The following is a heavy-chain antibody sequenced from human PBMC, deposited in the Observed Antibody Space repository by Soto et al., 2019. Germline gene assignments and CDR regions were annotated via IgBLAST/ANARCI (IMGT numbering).Heavy chain of an antibody. D-gene: IGHD2-21*01. CDR3: SSLGYSTHDALDI. CDR1: GFTVSSKF. CDR2: INGAADT. Sequence: GRSLRLSCAASGFTVSSKFMSWVRQAPGQGLEWVSSINGAADTNYADSMVGRFTIFRDNSKNTLFLQMISLRVEDTAVYYCSSLGYSTHDALDIWGQGTMVTVSS. V-gene: IGHV3-53*01. J-gene: IGHJ3*02.